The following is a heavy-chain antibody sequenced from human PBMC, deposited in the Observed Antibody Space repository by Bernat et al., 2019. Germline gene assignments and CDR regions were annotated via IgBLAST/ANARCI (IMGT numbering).Heavy chain of an antibody. CDR1: GGSISSGGYY. D-gene: IGHD6-13*01. Sequence: QVQLQESGPGLVKPSQTLSLTCTVSGGSISSGGYYWSWIRQHPGKGLEWIGYIYYSGSTYYNPSLKSRVTISVDTSKNQFSLKLSSVTAADTAVYYCARRGDSSSWYTWFDPWGQGTLVTVSS. CDR3: ARRGDSSSWYTWFDP. CDR2: IYYSGST. V-gene: IGHV4-31*03. J-gene: IGHJ5*02.